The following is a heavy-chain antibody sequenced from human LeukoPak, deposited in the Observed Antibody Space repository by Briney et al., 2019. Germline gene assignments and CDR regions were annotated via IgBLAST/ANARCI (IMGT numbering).Heavy chain of an antibody. CDR1: GFRFSSYA. Sequence: GGSLRLSCAASGFRFSSYAMSWVRQAPGKGLEWVSAISGSGGSTYYADSVKGRFTISRDNSKNTLYLQMNSLRAEDTAVYYCAKVEHSYGYNPDYWGQGTLVTVSS. J-gene: IGHJ4*02. CDR2: ISGSGGST. D-gene: IGHD5-18*01. V-gene: IGHV3-23*01. CDR3: AKVEHSYGYNPDY.